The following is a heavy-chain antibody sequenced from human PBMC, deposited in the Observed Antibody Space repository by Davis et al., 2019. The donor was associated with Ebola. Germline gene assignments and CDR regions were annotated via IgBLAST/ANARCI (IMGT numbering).Heavy chain of an antibody. CDR2: ISYDGSNK. Sequence: GGSLRLSCSAPGFTFSSYGMHWVRQAPGKGLEWVAVISYDGSNKYYADSVKGRFTISRDNPKNTLYLQMNSLRAEDTAVYYCAKDFHPTIFGVVTDDAFDIWGQGTMVTVSS. V-gene: IGHV3-30*18. CDR1: GFTFSSYG. J-gene: IGHJ3*02. CDR3: AKDFHPTIFGVVTDDAFDI. D-gene: IGHD3-3*01.